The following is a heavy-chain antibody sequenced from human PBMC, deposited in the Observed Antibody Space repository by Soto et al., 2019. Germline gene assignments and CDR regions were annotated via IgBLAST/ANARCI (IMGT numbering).Heavy chain of an antibody. Sequence: PGGSLRLSCAASGFTFSSYWMHRVRQAPGKGLVWVSRINSDGSSTSYADSVKGRFTISRDNAKNTLYLQMNSLRAEDTAVYYCASGIVLRYFDWLPEASDYWGQGTLVTV. V-gene: IGHV3-74*01. D-gene: IGHD3-9*01. J-gene: IGHJ4*02. CDR1: GFTFSSYW. CDR2: INSDGSST. CDR3: ASGIVLRYFDWLPEASDY.